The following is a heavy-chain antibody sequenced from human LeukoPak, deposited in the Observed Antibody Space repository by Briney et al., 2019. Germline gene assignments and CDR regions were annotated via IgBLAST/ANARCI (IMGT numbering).Heavy chain of an antibody. CDR1: GFTFSSYG. D-gene: IGHD1-26*01. CDR3: AKDLSGSHTY. V-gene: IGHV3-30*18. Sequence: GGSLRLSCAASGFTFSSYGMHWVRQAPGKGLEWVAVISYDGSNKYYADSMKGRFTISRDNSKNTLYLQMNSLRAEDTAVYYCAKDLSGSHTYWGQGTLVTVSS. CDR2: ISYDGSNK. J-gene: IGHJ4*02.